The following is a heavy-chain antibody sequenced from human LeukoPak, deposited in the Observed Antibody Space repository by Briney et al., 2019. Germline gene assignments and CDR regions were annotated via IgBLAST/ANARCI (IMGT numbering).Heavy chain of an antibody. CDR1: GGSFSGYY. D-gene: IGHD1-26*01. CDR2: INHSGST. Sequence: SETLSLTCAVYGGSFSGYYWGWIRQPPGKGLEWIGEINHSGSTNYNPSLKSRVIISVDTSKNQFSLKLSSVTAADTAVYYCARRGTYFLGYWGQGTLVTVSS. J-gene: IGHJ4*02. V-gene: IGHV4-34*01. CDR3: ARRGTYFLGY.